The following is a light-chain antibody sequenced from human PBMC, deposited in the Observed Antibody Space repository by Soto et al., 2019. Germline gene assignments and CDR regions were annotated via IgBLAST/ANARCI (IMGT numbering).Light chain of an antibody. CDR3: QQYYSYPRT. V-gene: IGKV1-5*03. Sequence: DIQMTQSPSTLSASVGDRVTITCRASESISSWLAWYQQKPGKAPKLLIYKASNLESGVPSRFSGSGSGTDFTLTISCLQSEDFATYYCQQYYSYPRTFGQGTRLEIK. CDR2: KAS. CDR1: ESISSW. J-gene: IGKJ5*01.